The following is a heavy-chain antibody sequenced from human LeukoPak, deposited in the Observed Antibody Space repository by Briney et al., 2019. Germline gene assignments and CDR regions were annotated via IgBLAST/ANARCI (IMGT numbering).Heavy chain of an antibody. CDR1: GGSISSHY. J-gene: IGHJ4*02. Sequence: SETLSLTCTVSGGSISSHYWSWIRQPPGKGLEWIGYIYYSGSTNYNPFLKSRVTISVDTSKNQFSLKLSSVTAADTAVYYCARGSRFGDFDYWGQGTLVTVSS. V-gene: IGHV4-59*11. D-gene: IGHD3-10*01. CDR2: IYYSGST. CDR3: ARGSRFGDFDY.